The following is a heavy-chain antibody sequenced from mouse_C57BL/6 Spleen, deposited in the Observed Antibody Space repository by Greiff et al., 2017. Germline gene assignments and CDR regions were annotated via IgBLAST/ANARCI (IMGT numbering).Heavy chain of an antibody. CDR2: IIYDGSN. Sequence: EVKLQESGPGLVKPSQSLSLTCSVTGYSITSGYYWHWIRQFPGNKLEWMGYIIYDGSNNYNPSLKNRISITRDTSKNQFFLKLNSVTTEDTATYYCARDPDSSGYVGYFDVWGTGTTVTVSS. J-gene: IGHJ1*03. CDR1: GYSITSGYY. CDR3: ARDPDSSGYVGYFDV. V-gene: IGHV3-6*01. D-gene: IGHD3-2*02.